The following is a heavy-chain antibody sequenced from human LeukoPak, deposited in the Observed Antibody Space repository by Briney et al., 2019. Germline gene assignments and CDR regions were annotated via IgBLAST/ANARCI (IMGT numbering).Heavy chain of an antibody. D-gene: IGHD2-15*01. CDR2: INSDGSST. V-gene: IGHV3-74*01. CDR3: ARDGYCSGGSCYYFDY. Sequence: GGSLRLSCAASGFTFSSYGMHWVRQAPGKGLVWVSRINSDGSSTSYADSVKGRFTISRDNAKNTLYLQMNSLRAEDTAVYYCARDGYCSGGSCYYFDYWGQGTLVTVSS. CDR1: GFTFSSYG. J-gene: IGHJ4*02.